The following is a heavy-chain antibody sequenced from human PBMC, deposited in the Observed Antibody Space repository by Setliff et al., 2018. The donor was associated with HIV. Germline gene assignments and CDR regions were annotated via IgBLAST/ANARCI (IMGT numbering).Heavy chain of an antibody. D-gene: IGHD2-15*01. J-gene: IGHJ4*02. CDR1: GGSISSYY. Sequence: KPSETLSLTCTVSGGSISSYYWSWIRQPPGKGLEWIGYIYYSGITNYNPSLKSRLTIALDTSKNQFSLKLSPVAAADTAVYYCARDDRCSGGCCYSYWGQGALVTVSS. CDR3: ARDDRCSGGCCYSY. CDR2: IYYSGIT. V-gene: IGHV4-59*12.